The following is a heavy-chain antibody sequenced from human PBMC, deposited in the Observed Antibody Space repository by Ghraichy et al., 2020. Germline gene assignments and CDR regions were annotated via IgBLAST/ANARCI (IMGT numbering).Heavy chain of an antibody. Sequence: GGSLRLSCAASGFTFSSYAMSWVRQAPGKGLEWVSAISGSGGSTYYADSVKGRFTISRDNSKNTLYLQMNSLRAEDTAVYYCANGGGYYSYYGMDVWGQGTTVTVSS. CDR3: ANGGGYYSYYGMDV. CDR1: GFTFSSYA. J-gene: IGHJ6*02. CDR2: ISGSGGST. D-gene: IGHD2-15*01. V-gene: IGHV3-23*01.